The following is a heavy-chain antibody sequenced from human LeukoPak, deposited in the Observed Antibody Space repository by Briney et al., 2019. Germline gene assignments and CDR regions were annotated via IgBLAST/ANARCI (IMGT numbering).Heavy chain of an antibody. V-gene: IGHV1-18*01. CDR1: GYTFTSYG. Sequence: GASVKVSCKASGYTFTSYGISWVRQAPGQGLEWMGWISAYNGNKNYAQKLQGRVTITPDTSTSTAYMELRSLRSDDTAVYYCARLIYDILTGSDYWGQGTLVTVSS. D-gene: IGHD3-9*01. CDR3: ARLIYDILTGSDY. CDR2: ISAYNGNK. J-gene: IGHJ4*02.